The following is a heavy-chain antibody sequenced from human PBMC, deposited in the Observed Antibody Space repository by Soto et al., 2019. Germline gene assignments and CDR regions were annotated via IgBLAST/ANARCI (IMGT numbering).Heavy chain of an antibody. V-gene: IGHV4-30-2*01. CDR2: VSHSRST. D-gene: IGHD6-25*01. J-gene: IGHJ4*02. CDR1: GGSISSGGYS. Sequence: QLQLQESGSGLVKPSQTLSLTCAVSGGSISSGGYSWSWIRQPPGKGLAWTGYVSHSRSTYSTPSLQGRATRSVDRSNNQVSLKLSSVTAADTAVDYCARDHHTSGFDYWGQGALVTGSS. CDR3: ARDHHTSGFDY.